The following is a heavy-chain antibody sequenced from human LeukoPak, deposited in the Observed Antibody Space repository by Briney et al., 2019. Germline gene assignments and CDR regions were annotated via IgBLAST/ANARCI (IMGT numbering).Heavy chain of an antibody. Sequence: PGGSLRLSCAASGFTFSSYSMNWVRQAPGKGLEWVSVIYSGGSTYYADSVKGRFTISRDNSKNTLYLQMNSLRAEDTAVYYCARDLSSGWYDYWGQGTLVTVSS. CDR2: IYSGGST. V-gene: IGHV3-66*02. D-gene: IGHD6-19*01. CDR1: GFTFSSYS. J-gene: IGHJ4*02. CDR3: ARDLSSGWYDY.